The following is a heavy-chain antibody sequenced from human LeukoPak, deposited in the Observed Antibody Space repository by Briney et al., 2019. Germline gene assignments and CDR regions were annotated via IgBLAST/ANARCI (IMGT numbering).Heavy chain of an antibody. J-gene: IGHJ4*02. V-gene: IGHV3-23*01. CDR2: ISGSGGST. D-gene: IGHD3-10*01. Sequence: GGSLRLSCAASGFTFSSYAMSWVRQAPGKGLEWVSAISGSGGSTYYADSVKGRFTISRDNSENTLYLQMNSLRAEDTAVYYCAKDGRDVGSGSYYGDYWGRGTLVTVSS. CDR3: AKDGRDVGSGSYYGDY. CDR1: GFTFSSYA.